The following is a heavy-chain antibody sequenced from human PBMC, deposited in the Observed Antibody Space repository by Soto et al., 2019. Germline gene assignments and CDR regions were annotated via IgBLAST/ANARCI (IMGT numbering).Heavy chain of an antibody. Sequence: GGSLRLSCAASGFTVSSKYMSWVRQAPGKGLEWVSVIYSGGSTYYADSVKGRFTISRDNSKNTLYLQMNSLRAEDTAVYYCAREGLGLYYYYGMDVWGQGTTVTVSS. CDR1: GFTVSSKY. CDR3: AREGLGLYYYYGMDV. J-gene: IGHJ6*02. D-gene: IGHD3-16*01. V-gene: IGHV3-66*01. CDR2: IYSGGST.